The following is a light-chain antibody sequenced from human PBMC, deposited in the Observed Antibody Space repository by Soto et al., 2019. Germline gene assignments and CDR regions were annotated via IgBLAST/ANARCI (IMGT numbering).Light chain of an antibody. CDR2: AAS. CDR1: QAISSW. V-gene: IGKV1-12*01. J-gene: IGKJ2*01. Sequence: DIQMTHSPHPVSASGGDRVTSSCGASQAISSWLSWDQQKTGKAPKLLIYAASTLQSGVPSRFRGSGAGTAVTLTISSPQPEDFATYYCEQANSFPETFGQGTKLEIK. CDR3: EQANSFPET.